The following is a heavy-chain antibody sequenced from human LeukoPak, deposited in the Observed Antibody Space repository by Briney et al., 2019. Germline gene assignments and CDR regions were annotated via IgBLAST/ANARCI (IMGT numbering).Heavy chain of an antibody. V-gene: IGHV3-9*01. CDR1: GFTFDDYA. D-gene: IGHD3-22*01. CDR3: AKDSVYYYDSSGYSALFDY. Sequence: GRSLRLSCAASGFTFDDYAMHWVRQAPGKGLEWVSGISWNSGSIGCADSVKGRFTISRDNAKNSLYLQMNSLRAEDAALYYCAKDSVYYYDSSGYSALFDYWGQGTLVTVSS. CDR2: ISWNSGSI. J-gene: IGHJ4*02.